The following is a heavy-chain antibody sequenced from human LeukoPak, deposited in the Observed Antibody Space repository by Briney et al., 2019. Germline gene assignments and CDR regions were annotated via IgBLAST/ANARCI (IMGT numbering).Heavy chain of an antibody. Sequence: SETLSLTCTVSCGPISRYYWSWIRQPPRKGLEDIGYIHYSGSTHYRPSLKSRVTISVKTSQNPFPLKLSSVTAADTAVYYCARRDSSGWYRGPFDYWGQGTLVTVSS. J-gene: IGHJ4*02. V-gene: IGHV4-59*08. CDR3: ARRDSSGWYRGPFDY. CDR1: CGPISRYY. D-gene: IGHD6-19*01. CDR2: IHYSGST.